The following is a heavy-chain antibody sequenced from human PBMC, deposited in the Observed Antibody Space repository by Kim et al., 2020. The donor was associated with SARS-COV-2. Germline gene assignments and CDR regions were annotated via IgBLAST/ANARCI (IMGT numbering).Heavy chain of an antibody. J-gene: IGHJ3*02. CDR3: ARVREGIRFYDFLTGWSNDAFDI. CDR1: GYTFTSYA. V-gene: IGHV1-3*01. Sequence: ASVKVSCKASGYTFTSYAMHWVRQAPGQRLEWMGWINAGNGNTKYSQKFHGRVTITRDTSASTAYMELSSLRSEDTAVYYCARVREGIRFYDFLTGWSNDAFDIWGQGTMVTVSS. D-gene: IGHD3-9*01. CDR2: INAGNGNT.